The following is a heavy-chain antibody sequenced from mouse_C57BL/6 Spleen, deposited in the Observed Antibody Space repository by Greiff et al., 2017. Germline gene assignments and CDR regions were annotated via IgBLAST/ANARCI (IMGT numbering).Heavy chain of an antibody. CDR3: ARGACYGYEGFAY. Sequence: VQLKESGAELVKPGASVQLSCTASGFHIKDYYMHWVKQRTEQGLEWIGRIDPEDGETKYAPTFQGKATITADPSSNTAYLQLSSLTSEDTAVYYCARGACYGYEGFAYWGQGTLVTVSA. CDR2: IDPEDGET. CDR1: GFHIKDYY. V-gene: IGHV14-2*01. D-gene: IGHD2-9*01. J-gene: IGHJ3*01.